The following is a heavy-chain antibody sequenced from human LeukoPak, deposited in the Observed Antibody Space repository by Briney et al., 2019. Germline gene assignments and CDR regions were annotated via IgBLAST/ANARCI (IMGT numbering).Heavy chain of an antibody. Sequence: ASVKVSCKASGYTFTGYYMHWVRQAPGKGLEWMGGFDPEDGETIYAQKFQGRVTMTEDTSTDTAYMELSSLRSEDTAVYYCATSSGFFDIWGQGTMVTVSS. CDR3: ATSSGFFDI. CDR1: GYTFTGYY. V-gene: IGHV1-24*01. J-gene: IGHJ3*02. CDR2: FDPEDGET.